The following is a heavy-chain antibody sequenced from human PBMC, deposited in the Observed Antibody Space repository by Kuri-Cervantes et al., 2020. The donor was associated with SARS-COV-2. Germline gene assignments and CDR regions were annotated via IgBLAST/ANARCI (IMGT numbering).Heavy chain of an antibody. V-gene: IGHV3-21*01. CDR2: ISSSSSYI. CDR1: GFTFSSYA. J-gene: IGHJ6*02. Sequence: LSLTCAASGFTFSSYAMSWVRQAPGKGLEWVSSISSSSSYIYYADSVKGRFTISRDDAKNSLYLQMNSLRAEDTAVYYCARDLGILTGYYSHYYYYYGMDVWGQGTTVTVSS. CDR3: ARDLGILTGYYSHYYYYYGMDV. D-gene: IGHD3-9*01.